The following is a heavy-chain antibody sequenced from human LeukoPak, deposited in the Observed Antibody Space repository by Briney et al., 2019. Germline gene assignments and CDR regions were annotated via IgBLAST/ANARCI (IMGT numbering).Heavy chain of an antibody. CDR1: GGSISSGGYY. J-gene: IGHJ4*02. CDR2: IYHSGST. Sequence: SETLSLTCTVSGGSISSGGYYWSWIRQPPGKGLEWIGYIYHSGSTYYNPSLKSRVTISVDRSKNQFSLKLSSVTAADTAVYYCARDDGIAAAGKGTDYWGQGTLVTVSS. CDR3: ARDDGIAAAGKGTDY. D-gene: IGHD6-13*01. V-gene: IGHV4-30-2*01.